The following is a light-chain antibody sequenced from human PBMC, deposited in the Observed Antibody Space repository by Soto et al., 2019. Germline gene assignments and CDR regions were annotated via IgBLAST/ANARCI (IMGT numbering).Light chain of an antibody. J-gene: IGLJ2*01. CDR3: CSYAGSNIFAV. CDR1: SSDIGSYDR. CDR2: KDY. Sequence: QSALTQPASVSGSPGQSITISCTGTSSDIGSYDRVSWYQWHPGKAPKLIIYKDYRRPSQISNRFSGSKSGNTASLTISVLQAEDEADYYCCSYAGSNIFAVFGGGTKLTVL. V-gene: IGLV2-23*01.